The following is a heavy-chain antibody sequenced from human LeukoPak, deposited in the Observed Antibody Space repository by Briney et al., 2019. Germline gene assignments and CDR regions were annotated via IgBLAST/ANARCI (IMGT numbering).Heavy chain of an antibody. CDR1: GFTFSNSW. CDR2: MYQSEATK. J-gene: IGHJ4*02. D-gene: IGHD6-13*01. CDR3: AKSGFGSWSYFDY. Sequence: GGSLRLSCAASGFTFSNSWMSWVRQAPGKGLEWVTHMYQSEATKYYVDSVKGRFTISRDNAKKSLYLQMNSLRAEDTAVYYCAKSGFGSWSYFDYWGQGTLVTVSS. V-gene: IGHV3-7*03.